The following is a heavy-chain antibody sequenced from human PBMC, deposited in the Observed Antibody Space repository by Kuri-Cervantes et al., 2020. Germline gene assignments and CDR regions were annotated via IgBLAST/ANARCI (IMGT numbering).Heavy chain of an antibody. V-gene: IGHV3-30*07. Sequence: GESLKISCAASGFTFSSYAMHWVRQAPGKGLEWVAVISYDGSNKYYADSVKGRFTISRDNSKNTLYLQMNSLRAEDTAVYYCARGYSGYDGGNYWGQGTLVTVSS. CDR3: ARGYSGYDGGNY. CDR1: GFTFSSYA. J-gene: IGHJ4*02. CDR2: ISYDGSNK. D-gene: IGHD5-12*01.